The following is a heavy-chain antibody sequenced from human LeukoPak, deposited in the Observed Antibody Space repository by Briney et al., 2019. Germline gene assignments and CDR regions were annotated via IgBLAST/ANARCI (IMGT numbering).Heavy chain of an antibody. CDR1: GFTFSSYS. CDR3: ARDHLTYYDYVWGSGGDY. Sequence: GGSLRLSCAASGFTFSSYSMNWVRQAPGKGLEWVSSISSSSSYIYYADSVKGRFTISRDNAKNSLYLQMNSLRAEDTAVYYCARDHLTYYDYVWGSGGDYWGQGTLVTVSS. V-gene: IGHV3-21*01. D-gene: IGHD3-16*01. CDR2: ISSSSSYI. J-gene: IGHJ4*02.